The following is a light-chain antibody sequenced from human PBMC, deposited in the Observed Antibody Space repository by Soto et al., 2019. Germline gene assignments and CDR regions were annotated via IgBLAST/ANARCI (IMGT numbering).Light chain of an antibody. Sequence: DIKLTQSPSSLSASVGDRVPITCRASQGIANYVAWYQQKPGKGPKLLIYSASTLQSGVPSRFSGSGSGTDFTLTISSLQPEDFGSYYCQQLNSYPMTFGQGTRLEIK. V-gene: IGKV1-27*01. CDR2: SAS. CDR1: QGIANY. J-gene: IGKJ5*01. CDR3: QQLNSYPMT.